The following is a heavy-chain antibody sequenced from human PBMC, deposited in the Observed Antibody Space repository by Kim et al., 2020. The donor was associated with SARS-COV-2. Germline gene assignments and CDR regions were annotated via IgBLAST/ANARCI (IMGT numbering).Heavy chain of an antibody. J-gene: IGHJ6*02. CDR3: ARGMFRDGFDV. CDR1: FFLFLPSW. V-gene: IGHV3-74*01. Sequence: SLSLSFSSFFFLFLPSWLPWVRPAPGKGLVFVFLILFFFLCKHFVYSVTFLITIISYPAANTLYLQINNLRADDTAVYYCARGMFRDGFDVWGQGTTVTVSS. D-gene: IGHD3-10*02. CDR2: ILFFFLCK.